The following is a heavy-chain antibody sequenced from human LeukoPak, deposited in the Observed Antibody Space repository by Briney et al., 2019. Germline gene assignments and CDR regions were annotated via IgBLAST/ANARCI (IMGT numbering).Heavy chain of an antibody. CDR3: ARGYCSSTSCYKNWFDP. D-gene: IGHD2-2*02. CDR2: INHSGST. CDR1: GGSFSGYY. Sequence: PSETLSLTCAVHGGSFSGYYWSWLRQPQGKGLEWIGEINHSGSTNYNPSLKSRVTISVGTSKNQFSLKLSSVTAADTAVYYCARGYCSSTSCYKNWFDPWGQGTLVTVSS. J-gene: IGHJ5*02. V-gene: IGHV4-34*01.